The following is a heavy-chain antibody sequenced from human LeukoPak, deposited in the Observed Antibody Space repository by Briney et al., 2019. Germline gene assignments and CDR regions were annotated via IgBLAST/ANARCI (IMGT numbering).Heavy chain of an antibody. Sequence: GGSLRLSCAASGFTFSSYWMHWVRQAPGKGLEWVSCISSSSSTIYYADSVKGRFTISRDNAKNSLYLQMNSLRAEDTAVYYCARAGGYYFDYWGQGTLVTVS. CDR2: ISSSSSTI. D-gene: IGHD3-10*01. V-gene: IGHV3-48*01. J-gene: IGHJ4*02. CDR3: ARAGGYYFDY. CDR1: GFTFSSYW.